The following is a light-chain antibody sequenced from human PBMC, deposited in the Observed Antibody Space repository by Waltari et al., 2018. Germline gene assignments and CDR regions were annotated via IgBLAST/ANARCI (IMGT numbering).Light chain of an antibody. CDR2: LGS. CDR1: QSLLHRNGFNY. J-gene: IGKJ2*01. V-gene: IGKV2-28*01. CDR3: MQELQSPRYT. Sequence: DIVLTQSPLSLSVTPGESASISCRSSQSLLHRNGFNYLDWYLQKPGQSPRLLIYLGSSRASGVPDRFSGSGSGTDFTLEISRVEAEDVGIYYCMQELQSPRYTFGQGTTLEIK.